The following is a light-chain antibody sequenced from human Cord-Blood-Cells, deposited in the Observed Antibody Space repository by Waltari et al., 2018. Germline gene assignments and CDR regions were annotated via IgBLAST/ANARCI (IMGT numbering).Light chain of an antibody. V-gene: IGLV2-14*01. J-gene: IGLJ2*01. CDR3: SSYTSSSTVV. CDR2: DVS. Sequence: QSALTQPASVSGSPGQSITISCTGTSSDVGGYNYVSWYQQHPGKAPKLVIYDVSKRPSGVSNRFSCSKSGNTASLTISGLQAEDEADYYCSSYTSSSTVVFGGGTKLTVL. CDR1: SSDVGGYNY.